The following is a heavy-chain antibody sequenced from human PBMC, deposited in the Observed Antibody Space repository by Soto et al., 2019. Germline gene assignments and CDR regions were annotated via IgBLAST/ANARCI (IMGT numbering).Heavy chain of an antibody. CDR3: ARGDATKIVVTTYYAMDV. D-gene: IGHD4-17*01. CDR2: IIPVFGTA. Sequence: SVKVSCKASGGSLSNYGISWVRQAPGQGLEWMGGIIPVFGTANYAQKFQGRVTITADESTNIVYMDVTSLRSEDTAVYYCARGDATKIVVTTYYAMDVWGQWTTVTVSS. J-gene: IGHJ6*02. CDR1: GGSLSNYG. V-gene: IGHV1-69*13.